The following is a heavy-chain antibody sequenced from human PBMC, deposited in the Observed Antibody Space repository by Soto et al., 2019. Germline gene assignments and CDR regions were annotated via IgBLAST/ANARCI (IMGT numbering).Heavy chain of an antibody. J-gene: IGHJ6*02. D-gene: IGHD1-26*01. CDR1: GFTVSSNY. V-gene: IGHV3-53*01. CDR2: IYSGGST. CDR3: AKRGSSSPYYYYGMDV. Sequence: PGGSLRLSCAASGFTVSSNYMSWVRQAPGKGLEWVSVIYSGGSTYYADSVKGRFTISRDNSKNTLYLQMNSLRAEDTAVYYCAKRGSSSPYYYYGMDVWGQGTTVTVSS.